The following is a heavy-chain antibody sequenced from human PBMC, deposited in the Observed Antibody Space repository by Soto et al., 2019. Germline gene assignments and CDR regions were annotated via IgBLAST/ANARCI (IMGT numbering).Heavy chain of an antibody. CDR3: ARDRGGSWGLGY. CDR1: GDSVSTNTYY. CDR2: IYYSGST. V-gene: IGHV4-31*03. D-gene: IGHD1-26*01. J-gene: IGHJ4*02. Sequence: QVQLQESGPGLVKPSQTLSLTCSVSGDSVSTNTYYWSWVRQHPGKGLEWIGYIYYSGSTYYNPSLKSRVTRSVDTSKNQFSRRLTSVTAADTAVYYCARDRGGSWGLGYWGQGILVTVSS.